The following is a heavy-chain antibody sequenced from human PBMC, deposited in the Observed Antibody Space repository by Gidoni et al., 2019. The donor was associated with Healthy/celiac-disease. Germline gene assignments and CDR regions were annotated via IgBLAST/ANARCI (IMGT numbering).Heavy chain of an antibody. CDR2: IYYSGST. J-gene: IGHJ4*02. V-gene: IGHV4-61*01. CDR3: ARDSIGNGFDY. CDR1: VCSVSSGSYY. Sequence: QVPLQESRPGLVKPPETLSLTCTVSVCSVSSGSYYWSWIRQPPGKGLEWIGYIYYSGSTNYNPSLKSRVNISVDTSKNQFSLKLSSVTAADTAVYYCARDSIGNGFDYWGQGTLVTVSS. D-gene: IGHD1-1*01.